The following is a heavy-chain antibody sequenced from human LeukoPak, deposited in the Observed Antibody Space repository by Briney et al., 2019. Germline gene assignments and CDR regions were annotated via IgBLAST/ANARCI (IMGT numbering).Heavy chain of an antibody. CDR2: IYYSGST. V-gene: IGHV4-61*01. J-gene: IGHJ6*02. D-gene: IGHD3-3*01. Sequence: SETLSLTCTVSGGSVSSGTNYWSWIRQPPGKGLEWIGYIYYSGSTNYNPFLKSRVTISVDTSKNRLSLKLSSVTAADTAVYYCASMTFWSGYQYYGMDVWGQGTTVTVSS. CDR3: ASMTFWSGYQYYGMDV. CDR1: GGSVSSGTNY.